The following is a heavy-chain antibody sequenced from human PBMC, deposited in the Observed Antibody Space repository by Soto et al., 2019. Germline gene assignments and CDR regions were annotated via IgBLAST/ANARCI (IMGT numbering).Heavy chain of an antibody. CDR2: IYPTGST. CDR1: GDSFSNYY. Sequence: SLTCTVSGDSFSNYYCNWVRKSAGKGLEWIGRIYPTGSTTYNPSLKSRLTMSVDTSKNQFSLRLTSMTAADTAVYYCATGRSEVVPGAMDTWGQGTLVTVS. V-gene: IGHV4-4*07. J-gene: IGHJ5*02. D-gene: IGHD2-2*01. CDR3: ATGRSEVVPGAMDT.